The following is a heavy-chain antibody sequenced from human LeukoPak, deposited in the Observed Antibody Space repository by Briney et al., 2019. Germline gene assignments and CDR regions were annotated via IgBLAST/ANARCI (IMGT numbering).Heavy chain of an antibody. V-gene: IGHV4-59*08. CDR1: GGSISSYY. D-gene: IGHD1-26*01. CDR3: ARLFRGGATTTYFDY. CDR2: IYYSGST. J-gene: IGHJ4*02. Sequence: PSETLSLTCTVSGGSISSYYWSWIRQPPGKGLEWIGYIYYSGSTNYNPSLKSRVTIPVDTSKNQFSLKLSSVTAADTAVYYCARLFRGGATTTYFDYWGQGTLVTVSS.